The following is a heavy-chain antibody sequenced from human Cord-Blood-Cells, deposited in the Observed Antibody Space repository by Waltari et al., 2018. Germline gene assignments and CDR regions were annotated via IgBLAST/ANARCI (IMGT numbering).Heavy chain of an antibody. CDR3: ATAVQYCSSTSCYTRIFDY. V-gene: IGHV1-24*01. CDR2: FDPEDGET. Sequence: QVQLVQSGAAVKKPGASVKVSCKVSGYTLTDLSMHWVRQAPGKGLEWMGGFDPEDGETIYAQKFQGRVTMTEDTSTDTAYMELSSLRSEDTAVYYCATAVQYCSSTSCYTRIFDYWGQGTLVTVSS. J-gene: IGHJ4*02. CDR1: GYTLTDLS. D-gene: IGHD2-2*02.